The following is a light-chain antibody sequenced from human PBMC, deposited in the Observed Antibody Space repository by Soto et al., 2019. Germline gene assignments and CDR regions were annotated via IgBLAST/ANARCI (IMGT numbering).Light chain of an antibody. J-gene: IGKJ2*03. Sequence: EIVLTQSPGTLSLSPGDRATLSCRASQSVSSSYLAWYQQKPGQAPRLLIYGASSSATGFPDRFSGSGSGIIFTLTISSLEREDFAVYYCKQYCSSATYSFGQGTKLEIK. CDR1: QSVSSSY. CDR2: GAS. CDR3: KQYCSSATYS. V-gene: IGKV3-20*01.